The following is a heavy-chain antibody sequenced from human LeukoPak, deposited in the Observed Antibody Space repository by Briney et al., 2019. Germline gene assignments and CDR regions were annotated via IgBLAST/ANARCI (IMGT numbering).Heavy chain of an antibody. CDR1: VFTFSDYY. CDR2: ISSSGSTI. J-gene: IGHJ4*02. Sequence: GGSLRLSCVASVFTFSDYYISWIRPAPGKGLEWVSYISSSGSTIYYTDSSKCRVTISRDNAKNSLYLQMNSLRAEDTAVYYCARDGYSYGKRWGQGTLVTVSS. CDR3: ARDGYSYGKR. V-gene: IGHV3-11*04. D-gene: IGHD5-18*01.